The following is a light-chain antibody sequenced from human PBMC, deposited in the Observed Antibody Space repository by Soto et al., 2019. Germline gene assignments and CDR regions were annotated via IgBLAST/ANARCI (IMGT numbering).Light chain of an antibody. CDR3: QKYNSGAWT. J-gene: IGKJ1*01. V-gene: IGKV1-27*01. CDR2: TAS. Sequence: DIRMTQSPSSLSASVGDTVTITCRASQSISSHLNWYQQKPGKAPNLLMYTASNLQSGVPSRFSGSVSGTDFTLTISSLQPEDVATYYCQKYNSGAWTFGQGTKVDIK. CDR1: QSISSH.